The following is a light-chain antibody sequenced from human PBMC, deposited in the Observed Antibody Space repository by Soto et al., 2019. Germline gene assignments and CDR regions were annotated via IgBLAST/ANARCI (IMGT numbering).Light chain of an antibody. Sequence: QAVVTQPPSVSGAPGQRVTISCTGSSSNIGAGYVVHWYQHLPGAAPKLLIYGNTNRPSGVPDRFSGSKSDTSASLAITGLQAEDEADYYCQSYDSSLSGFYVFGTGTKLTVL. V-gene: IGLV1-40*01. CDR3: QSYDSSLSGFYV. CDR1: SSNIGAGYV. CDR2: GNT. J-gene: IGLJ1*01.